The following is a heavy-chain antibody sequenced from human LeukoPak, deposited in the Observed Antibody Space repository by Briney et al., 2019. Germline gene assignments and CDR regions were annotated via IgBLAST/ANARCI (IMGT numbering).Heavy chain of an antibody. CDR2: IFSGGRT. V-gene: IGHV3-53*01. D-gene: IGHD6-19*01. J-gene: IGHJ4*02. CDR3: ARVYNSGWYVDY. CDR1: GLTVSSNS. Sequence: GGSLRLSCAASGLTVSSNSMTWVRQAPGKGLEWVSVIFSGGRTYYADSVKGRFTISRDNSKNTLYLQLNSLRVEDTAVYYCARVYNSGWYVDYWGQGTLVTVSS.